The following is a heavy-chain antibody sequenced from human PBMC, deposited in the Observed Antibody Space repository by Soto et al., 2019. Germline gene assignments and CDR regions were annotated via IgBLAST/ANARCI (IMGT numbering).Heavy chain of an antibody. D-gene: IGHD1-20*01. CDR1: GFTFSSYG. V-gene: IGHV3-33*01. CDR2: IWYDGSNK. Sequence: QVQLVESGGGVVQPGRSLRLSCAASGFTFSSYGMHWVRQAPGKGREWVAVIWYDGSNKYYADSVKARFTISRDNSTNTLYLQMNSLRAEDTAVYYCARDRYDTYYFYYWGQGTLVTVSS. J-gene: IGHJ4*02. CDR3: ARDRYDTYYFYY.